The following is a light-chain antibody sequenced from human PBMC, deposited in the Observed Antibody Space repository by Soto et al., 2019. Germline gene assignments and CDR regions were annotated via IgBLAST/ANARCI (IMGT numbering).Light chain of an antibody. CDR2: DVS. J-gene: IGLJ3*02. V-gene: IGLV2-11*01. Sequence: QSALTLPRSVSGSPGQSVTISCTGTSSDVGGYNYVSWYQQHPGKAPKLVIYDVSKWPSGVPNHFSGSKSGNTASLTISGLQAEDEADYYCCSYAGNSLWVFGGGTKLTVL. CDR1: SSDVGGYNY. CDR3: CSYAGNSLWV.